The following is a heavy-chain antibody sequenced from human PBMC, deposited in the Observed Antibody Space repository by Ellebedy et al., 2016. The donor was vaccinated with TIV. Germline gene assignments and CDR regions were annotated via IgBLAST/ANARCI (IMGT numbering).Heavy chain of an antibody. J-gene: IGHJ4*02. CDR2: TKQDGSEK. D-gene: IGHD5-18*01. CDR1: GFTFSSYE. V-gene: IGHV3-7*01. Sequence: GESLKISCAASGFTFSSYELNWVRQAPGKGLEWVANTKQDGSEKYYVESVKGRFTISRDNAKNSLYLQMNSLRAEDTAVYYCARDYGYSYGIDYWGQGTLVTVSS. CDR3: ARDYGYSYGIDY.